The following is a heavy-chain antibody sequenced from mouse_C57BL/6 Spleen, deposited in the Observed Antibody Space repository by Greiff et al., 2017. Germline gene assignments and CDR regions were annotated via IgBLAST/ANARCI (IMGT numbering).Heavy chain of an antibody. D-gene: IGHD2-3*01. CDR3: ARHEPGWLLDRYYYDY. V-gene: IGHV1-62-2*01. CDR2: FYPGSGSI. CDR1: GYTFTEYT. Sequence: QVQLQQSGAELVKPGASVKLSCKASGYTFTEYTIHWVKQRPGQGLEWIGWFYPGSGSIKYNEKFKDKATLTADKSSSTGYMELSSLTSEDSAVYFCARHEPGWLLDRYYYDYWGQGTTLTVDS. J-gene: IGHJ2*01.